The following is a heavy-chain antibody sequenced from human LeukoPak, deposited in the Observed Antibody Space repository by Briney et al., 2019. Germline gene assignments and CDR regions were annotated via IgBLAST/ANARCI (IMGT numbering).Heavy chain of an antibody. Sequence: GGSLRLSCAASGFTVSSNYMSWVRRAPGKGLEWVSVIYSGGSTYYADSVKGRFTISRDNSKNTLYLQMNSLRAEDTAVYYCAIRENTIFGVEFYGMDVWGQGTTVTVSS. CDR2: IYSGGST. J-gene: IGHJ6*02. D-gene: IGHD3-3*01. V-gene: IGHV3-66*01. CDR3: AIRENTIFGVEFYGMDV. CDR1: GFTVSSNY.